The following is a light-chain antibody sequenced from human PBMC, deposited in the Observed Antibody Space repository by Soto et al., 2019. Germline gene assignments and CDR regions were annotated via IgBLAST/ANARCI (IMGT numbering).Light chain of an antibody. V-gene: IGLV2-23*01. CDR2: EGS. CDR1: SSDVGSYNL. CDR3: CSHAGSSTWV. J-gene: IGLJ3*02. Sequence: QSVLTQPASVSGSPGQSITISCTGISSDVGSYNLVSWYQQHPGKAPKLMIYEGSKRPSGLSNRFSGSKSGNTAPLTISGLQAEDEADYYGCSHAGSSTWVFGGGTKLTVL.